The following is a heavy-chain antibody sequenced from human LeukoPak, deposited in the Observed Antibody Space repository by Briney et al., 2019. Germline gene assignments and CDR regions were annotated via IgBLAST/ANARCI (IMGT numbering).Heavy chain of an antibody. D-gene: IGHD1-1*01. J-gene: IGHJ5*02. CDR1: GGSFSGYY. CDR2: IYYSGST. Sequence: PSETLSLTCAVYGGSFSGYYWSWIRQPPGKGLEWIGSIYYSGSTYYNPSLKSRVTISVDTSKNQFSLKLSSVTAADTAVYYCASWVQGEVQLERREDWFDPWGQGTLVTVSS. CDR3: ASWVQGEVQLERREDWFDP. V-gene: IGHV4-34*01.